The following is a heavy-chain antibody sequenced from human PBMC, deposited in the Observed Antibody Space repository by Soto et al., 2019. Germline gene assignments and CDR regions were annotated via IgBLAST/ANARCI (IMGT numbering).Heavy chain of an antibody. D-gene: IGHD1-26*01. CDR1: GGSISSGDYY. Sequence: QVQLQESGPGLVKPSQTLSLTCTVSGGSISSGDYYWSWIRQPPGKGLEWIGYIFYGGSTYYNPSLKSRVTMSVDTSKNQVSLRLSSVTAADTAVYYCARAVRGSYYDYWGQGTLVTVSS. V-gene: IGHV4-30-4*01. CDR3: ARAVRGSYYDY. CDR2: IFYGGST. J-gene: IGHJ4*02.